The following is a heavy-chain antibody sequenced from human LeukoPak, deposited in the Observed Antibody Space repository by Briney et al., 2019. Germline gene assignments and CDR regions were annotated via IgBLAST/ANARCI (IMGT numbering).Heavy chain of an antibody. Sequence: SETLSLTCAVYGGSFSGYYWSWIRQPPGKGLEWIGEINHSGSTNYNPSLKSRATISVDKSKNQFSPKLKSVIAADTAVYYCARADRNWKTDYWGQGTLVTVSS. J-gene: IGHJ4*02. CDR2: INHSGST. CDR1: GGSFSGYY. V-gene: IGHV4-34*01. CDR3: ARADRNWKTDY. D-gene: IGHD1-20*01.